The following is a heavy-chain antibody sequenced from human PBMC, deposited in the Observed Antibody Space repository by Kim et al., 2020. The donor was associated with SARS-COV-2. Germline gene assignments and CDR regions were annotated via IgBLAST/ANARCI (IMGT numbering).Heavy chain of an antibody. Sequence: SETLSLTCTVSDGSMSTSGYYWNWIRQNPGKGLEWIGFIYNSGITSYNPSLKSRVTITIDTTENKISLKVTSVTAADTAVYFCAGVSGSGRPGYGLDVWG. D-gene: IGHD3-10*01. V-gene: IGHV4-31*03. CDR2: IYNSGIT. CDR1: DGSMSTSGYY. J-gene: IGHJ6*01. CDR3: AGVSGSGRPGYGLDV.